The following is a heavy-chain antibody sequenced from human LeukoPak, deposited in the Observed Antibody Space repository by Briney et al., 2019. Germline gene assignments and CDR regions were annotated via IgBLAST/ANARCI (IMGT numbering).Heavy chain of an antibody. Sequence: GGSLRLSCAASGFTFSSYGMHWVRQAPGKGLEWVGRIKSKTDGGTTDYAAPVKGRFTISRDDSKNTLYLQMNSLKTEDTAVYYCSYDAFDYWGQGTLVTVSS. CDR3: SYDAFDY. CDR1: GFTFSSYG. CDR2: IKSKTDGGTT. V-gene: IGHV3-15*01. J-gene: IGHJ4*02. D-gene: IGHD5-12*01.